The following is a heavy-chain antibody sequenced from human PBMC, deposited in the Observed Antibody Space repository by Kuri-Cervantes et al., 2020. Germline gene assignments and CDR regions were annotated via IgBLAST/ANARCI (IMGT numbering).Heavy chain of an antibody. D-gene: IGHD3-3*01. CDR2: ISWNSGSI. Sequence: GGSLRLSCAASGFTFDDYAMHWVRQAPGKGLEWASGISWNSGSIGYADSVKGRFTISRDNAKNSLYLQMNSLRAEDTAVYYCARASPNGFWSGYWRGYYGMDVWGQGTTVTVPS. V-gene: IGHV3-9*01. CDR3: ARASPNGFWSGYWRGYYGMDV. J-gene: IGHJ6*02. CDR1: GFTFDDYA.